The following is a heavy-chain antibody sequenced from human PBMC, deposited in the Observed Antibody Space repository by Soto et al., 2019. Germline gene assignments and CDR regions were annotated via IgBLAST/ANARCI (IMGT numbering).Heavy chain of an antibody. CDR3: ARDNRDRAFYYGMDV. CDR2: INPNSGGT. D-gene: IGHD3-22*01. Sequence: HWVRQAPGQGLEWMGWINPNSGGTNYAQKFQGRVTMTRDTPISTAYMELSRLRSDDTAVYYCARDNRDRAFYYGMDVWGQGTTVTVSS. V-gene: IGHV1-2*02. J-gene: IGHJ6*02.